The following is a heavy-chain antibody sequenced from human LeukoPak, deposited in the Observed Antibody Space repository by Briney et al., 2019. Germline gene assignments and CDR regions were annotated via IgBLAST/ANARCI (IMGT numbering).Heavy chain of an antibody. V-gene: IGHV3-53*01. Sequence: GGSLRLSCTVSGFTVSTNSMSWVRQAPGKGLEWVSFIYSDNTHYSDSVKGRFTISRDNSKNTLYLQMNSLRAEDTAVYYCASGDPWQWLFDYWGQGTLVTVSS. D-gene: IGHD6-19*01. CDR3: ASGDPWQWLFDY. CDR1: GFTVSTNS. CDR2: IYSDNT. J-gene: IGHJ4*02.